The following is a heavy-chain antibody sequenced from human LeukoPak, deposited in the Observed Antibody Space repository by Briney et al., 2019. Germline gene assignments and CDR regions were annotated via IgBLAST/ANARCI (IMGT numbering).Heavy chain of an antibody. Sequence: SETLSLTCTVSGGSIDSRSYYWGWIRQPPGKGLEWIGNIYSSGSTYYNPSLKSRVTISVDTSKNQFSLRLSSVTAADTAVYYCARLHSTHSSNSWGQGTLVTVSS. CDR2: IYSSGST. CDR3: ARLHSTHSSNS. D-gene: IGHD6-13*01. CDR1: GGSIDSRSYY. J-gene: IGHJ4*02. V-gene: IGHV4-39*01.